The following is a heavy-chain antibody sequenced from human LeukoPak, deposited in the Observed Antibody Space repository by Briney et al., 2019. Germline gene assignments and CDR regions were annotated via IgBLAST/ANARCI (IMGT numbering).Heavy chain of an antibody. V-gene: IGHV3-30*18. CDR1: GVTFSSYG. CDR3: AKDLSPYSSSWIFDY. Sequence: TLSLSCAASGVTFSSYGLNWVRQAPGKGLEWVGAMSYDGSNKYYADSVKGRFTITRDNSKNTLHLQMNSPRAEDTAVYYCAKDLSPYSSSWIFDYWGQGTLVTVSS. CDR2: MSYDGSNK. J-gene: IGHJ4*02. D-gene: IGHD6-13*01.